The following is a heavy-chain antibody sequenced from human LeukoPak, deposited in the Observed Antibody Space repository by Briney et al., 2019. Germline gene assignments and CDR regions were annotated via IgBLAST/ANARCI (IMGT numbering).Heavy chain of an antibody. V-gene: IGHV3-23*01. Sequence: PGGSLRLSCAASGFTFSSYAMSWVRQAPGKGLEWVSAISGSGGSTYYADSVKGRFTISKDNSKTPLYLRMNSLRAEDTAVYYCARTGTIVYWGQGTLVTVSS. D-gene: IGHD1-7*01. CDR1: GFTFSSYA. CDR3: ARTGTIVY. CDR2: ISGSGGST. J-gene: IGHJ4*02.